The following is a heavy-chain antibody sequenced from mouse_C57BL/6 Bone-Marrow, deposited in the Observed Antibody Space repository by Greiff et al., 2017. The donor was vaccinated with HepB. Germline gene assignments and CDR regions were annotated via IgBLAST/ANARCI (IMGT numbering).Heavy chain of an antibody. CDR2: INYDGSST. J-gene: IGHJ1*03. CDR3: ARDNYYSYLYWYFDV. V-gene: IGHV5-16*01. CDR1: GFTFSDYY. D-gene: IGHD1-1*01. Sequence: EVMLVESEGGLVQPGSSMKLSCTASGFTFSDYYMAWVRQVPEKGLEWVANINYDGSSTYYLDSLKSRFIISRDNAKNILYLQMSSLKSEDTATYYCARDNYYSYLYWYFDVWGTGTTVTVSS.